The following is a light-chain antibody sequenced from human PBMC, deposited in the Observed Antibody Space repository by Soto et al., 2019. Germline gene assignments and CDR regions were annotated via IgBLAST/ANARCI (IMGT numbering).Light chain of an antibody. CDR2: EVS. J-gene: IGLJ3*02. V-gene: IGLV2-14*01. CDR3: SSYTRSNSWV. Sequence: QSVLTQPASVSGSPGQSITISCTGTSSDVGGYNYVSWYQQYPGKAPKVMIYEVSNRPSGVSNRFSGAKSGNTASLTISGLQAEDEADYYCSSYTRSNSWVFGGGTKLTVL. CDR1: SSDVGGYNY.